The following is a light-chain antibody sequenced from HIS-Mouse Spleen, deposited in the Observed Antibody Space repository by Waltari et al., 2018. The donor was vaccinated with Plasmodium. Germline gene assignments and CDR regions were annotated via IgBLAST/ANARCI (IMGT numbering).Light chain of an antibody. CDR3: QQYNNWSFT. J-gene: IGKJ3*01. Sequence: EIVMTQSPATLSVSTGERATLSCRASQSVSINFAWYQQKPGQAPRLLIYGASTRATGIPARFSGSGSGTEFTLTISSLQSEDFAVYYCQQYNNWSFTFGPGTKVDIK. V-gene: IGKV3-15*01. CDR1: QSVSIN. CDR2: GAS.